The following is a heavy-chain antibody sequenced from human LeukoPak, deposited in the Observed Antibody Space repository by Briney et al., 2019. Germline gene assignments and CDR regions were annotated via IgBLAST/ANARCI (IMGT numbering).Heavy chain of an antibody. CDR2: IIPIFGTA. CDR3: ARVRRDYDSWSGYYGQLGARYYYYMDV. Sequence: SVKVSCKASGGTFSSYAISWVRQAPGQGLEWMGGIIPIFGTANYAQKFQGRVTITADESTSTAYMELSSLRSEDTAVYYCARVRRDYDSWSGYYGQLGARYYYYMDVWGKGTTVTVSS. D-gene: IGHD3-3*01. J-gene: IGHJ6*03. CDR1: GGTFSSYA. V-gene: IGHV1-69*13.